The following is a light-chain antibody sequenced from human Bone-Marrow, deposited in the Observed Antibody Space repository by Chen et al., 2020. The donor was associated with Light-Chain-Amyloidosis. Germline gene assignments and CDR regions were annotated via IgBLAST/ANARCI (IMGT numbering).Light chain of an antibody. CDR2: EDN. CDR3: FSTDSSGNHGV. CDR1: ALPKKY. J-gene: IGLJ1*01. V-gene: IGLV3-10*01. Sequence: SYELTQPPSVSVSPGQTARITCSGDALPKKYAYWYQQKPGQAPGLVMYEDNERPSGIPERCAGSSSGKEATLTISGAQVEDEADYYCFSTDSSGNHGVFGTGTKVTVL.